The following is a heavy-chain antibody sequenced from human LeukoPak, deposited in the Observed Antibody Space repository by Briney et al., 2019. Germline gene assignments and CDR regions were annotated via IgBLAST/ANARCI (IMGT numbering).Heavy chain of an antibody. J-gene: IGHJ4*02. Sequence: ASVKVSCKASGYTFTGYYMHWVRQDPGQGLEWMGWINPNSGGTNYAQKFQGRVTMTRDTSISTVYMELSRLRSDDTAVYYCARDLKGSSSWFSDYWGQGTLVTVSS. CDR1: GYTFTGYY. D-gene: IGHD6-13*01. CDR2: INPNSGGT. V-gene: IGHV1-2*02. CDR3: ARDLKGSSSWFSDY.